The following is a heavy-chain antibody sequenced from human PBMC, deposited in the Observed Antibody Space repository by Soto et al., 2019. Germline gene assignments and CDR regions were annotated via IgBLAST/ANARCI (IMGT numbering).Heavy chain of an antibody. CDR1: GYTFTSYY. CDR3: ARTNIRGNYFYSLDV. J-gene: IGHJ6*02. V-gene: IGHV1-2*02. CDR2: NNPNSGGT. Sequence: QVQLVQSGADVKKPGASVKVSCKASGYTFTSYYIHWVRQAPGQGLEWMGWNNPNSGGTHYAQKFQGRVTMTGDTSLSTAYMELTSLRSDDTAVYYCARTNIRGNYFYSLDVWGQGTTVTVSS. D-gene: IGHD3-16*01.